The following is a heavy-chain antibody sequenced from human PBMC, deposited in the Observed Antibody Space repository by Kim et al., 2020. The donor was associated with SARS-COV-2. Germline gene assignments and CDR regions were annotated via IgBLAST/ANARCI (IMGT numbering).Heavy chain of an antibody. CDR1: GFTVSSNY. CDR2: IYSDGST. V-gene: IGHV3-66*01. J-gene: IGHJ6*03. Sequence: GGSLRLSCAASGFTVSSNYMSWVRQAPGKGLEWVSVIYSDGSTYYADSVKGRFTISRDNSKNTLYLQMNSLRAEDTAVYYCARGGGYCSDTSCHQSLVYYYYMDVWGIGTTVTVSS. D-gene: IGHD2-2*01. CDR3: ARGGGYCSDTSCHQSLVYYYYMDV.